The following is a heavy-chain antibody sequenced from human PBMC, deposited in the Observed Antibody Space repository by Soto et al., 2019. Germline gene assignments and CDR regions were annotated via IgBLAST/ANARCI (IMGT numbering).Heavy chain of an antibody. J-gene: IGHJ5*02. V-gene: IGHV1-8*01. D-gene: IGHD3-16*02. Sequence: QVQLVQSGAEVKKPGASVKVSCKASGYTFTSYDINWVRQATGQGLEWMGWMNPDSGNTGYAQKFQGRVTMTRNTSISTPYMELSSLRSEDTAVYYCARERSSSKRFDPWGQGTLVTVSS. CDR2: MNPDSGNT. CDR3: ARERSSSKRFDP. CDR1: GYTFTSYD.